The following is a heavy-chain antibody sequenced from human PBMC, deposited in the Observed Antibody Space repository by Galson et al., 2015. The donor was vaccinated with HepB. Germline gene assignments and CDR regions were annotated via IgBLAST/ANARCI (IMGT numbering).Heavy chain of an antibody. CDR2: ISDDGSKK. CDR3: ARGYSVTSH. CDR1: GFTFSSYG. V-gene: IGHV3-30*03. J-gene: IGHJ4*02. D-gene: IGHD1-1*01. Sequence: SLRLSCAASGFTFSSYGMHWVRQAPGKGLEWVAVISDDGSKKYYADSVKGRFTISRDKSKNTLYLQMNSLRAEDTAVYYCARGYSVTSHWGQGTLVTVSS.